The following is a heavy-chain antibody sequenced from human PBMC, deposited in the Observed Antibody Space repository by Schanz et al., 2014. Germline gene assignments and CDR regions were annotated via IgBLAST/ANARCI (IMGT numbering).Heavy chain of an antibody. CDR3: ATGRAASNFGSEYFLY. V-gene: IGHV3-48*01. CDR1: GFTFSSYA. CDR2: ISSYSTI. Sequence: EVQLLESGGGLVQPGGSLRLSCAASGFTFSSYAMNWVRQAPGKGLEWISYISSYSTIHYADSVKGRFAISRENSKNTMFLQMSSLRPEDTAVYYCATGRAASNFGSEYFLYWGQGTLVTVSS. J-gene: IGHJ1*01. D-gene: IGHD6-13*01.